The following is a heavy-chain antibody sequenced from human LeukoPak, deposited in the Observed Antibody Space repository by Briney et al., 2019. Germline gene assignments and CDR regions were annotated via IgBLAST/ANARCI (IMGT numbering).Heavy chain of an antibody. CDR3: ARRPSSGYYAFDI. Sequence: SVKVSCKASGGTFSSYAISWVRQAPGQGLECIGGIIPIFGTANYAQKSQGRVTITTDESTSTAYMELSSLRSEDTAVYYCARRPSSGYYAFDIWGQGTMVTVSS. D-gene: IGHD3-22*01. V-gene: IGHV1-69*05. CDR2: IIPIFGTA. CDR1: GGTFSSYA. J-gene: IGHJ3*02.